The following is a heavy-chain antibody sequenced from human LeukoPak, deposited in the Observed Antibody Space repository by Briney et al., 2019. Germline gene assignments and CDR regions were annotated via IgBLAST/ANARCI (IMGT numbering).Heavy chain of an antibody. CDR2: IIPILGIA. D-gene: IGHD1-1*01. Sequence: SVKVSCKASGGTFSSYAISWVRQAPGQGLEWMGRIIPILGIANYAQKFQGRVTITADKSTSTAYMELSSLRSEDTAVYYCAREPPRNDPYYYDGMDVWGQGTTVTVSS. CDR1: GGTFSSYA. J-gene: IGHJ6*02. V-gene: IGHV1-69*04. CDR3: AREPPRNDPYYYDGMDV.